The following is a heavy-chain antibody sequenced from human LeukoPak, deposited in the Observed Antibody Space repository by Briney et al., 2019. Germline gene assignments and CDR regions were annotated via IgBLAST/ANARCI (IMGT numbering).Heavy chain of an antibody. CDR3: AKEVGGTTGPLGG. J-gene: IGHJ4*02. CDR1: GFTFDDYA. V-gene: IGHV3-9*01. Sequence: GRSLRLSCAASGFTFDDYAVHWVRQAPGKGLEWVSGISWNSGSIGYADSVKGRFTISRDNAKNSLYLQMNSLRAEDTALYYCAKEVGGTTGPLGGWGQRTLVTVSS. CDR2: ISWNSGSI. D-gene: IGHD1-1*01.